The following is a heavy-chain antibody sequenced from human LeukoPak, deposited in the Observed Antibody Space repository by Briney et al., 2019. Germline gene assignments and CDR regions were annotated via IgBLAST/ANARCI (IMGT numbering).Heavy chain of an antibody. Sequence: SGPALVKPTETLTVTCTFSGFSLRASRVCVSWLRQPRGKALEWLARIDGDDDKYYSPSLRSRLSISKDTSKNQVVLTMSNMDPGDTATYYCARMITFSGADAGLGNDFNYAYIDVWGKGTTVSVS. D-gene: IGHD5-24*01. J-gene: IGHJ6*03. CDR3: ARMITFSGADAGLGNDFNYAYIDV. CDR2: IDGDDDK. V-gene: IGHV2-70*11. CDR1: GFSLRASRVC.